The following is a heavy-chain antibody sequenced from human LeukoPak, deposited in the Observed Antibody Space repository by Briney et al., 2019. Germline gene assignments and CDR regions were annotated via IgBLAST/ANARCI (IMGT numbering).Heavy chain of an antibody. CDR2: IIPIFGTA. J-gene: IGHJ5*02. CDR3: ARDLTYSSSWYGSHWFDP. D-gene: IGHD6-13*01. V-gene: IGHV1-69*06. Sequence: GASVKVSCKASGGTFSSYAISWVRQAPGQGLEWMGGIIPIFGTANYAQKFQGRVTITADKSTSTAYMELSSLRSEDTAVYYCARDLTYSSSWYGSHWFDPWGQGTLVTVSS. CDR1: GGTFSSYA.